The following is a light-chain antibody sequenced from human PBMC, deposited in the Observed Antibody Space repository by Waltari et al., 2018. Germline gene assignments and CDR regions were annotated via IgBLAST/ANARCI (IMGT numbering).Light chain of an antibody. V-gene: IGLV1-47*01. CDR2: RND. CDR1: DSHIVANY. Sequence: QSVLTQPPSASGTPGQTVTISCSGSDSHIVANYVYWFQQLPETAPKLLIYRNDQRPSGVPDRFSGSKSVTSASLAISGLRSEDEASYYCASWDDNLSGSLFGGGTKLTVL. CDR3: ASWDDNLSGSL. J-gene: IGLJ2*01.